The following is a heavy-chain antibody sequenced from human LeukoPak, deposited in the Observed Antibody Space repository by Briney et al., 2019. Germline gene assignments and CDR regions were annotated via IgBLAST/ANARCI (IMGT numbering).Heavy chain of an antibody. CDR2: ISGSGGRT. V-gene: IGHV3-23*01. Sequence: GGALRVSRAASRFTYFPCGLSGVRPAPGRGLEGVASISGSGGRTFSADAVKGRFTISRDNTKNTLFQQMNNMRDDDTAVYYCTKDRATVHGNAFDGWGQGTIVTVSS. D-gene: IGHD6-19*01. J-gene: IGHJ3*01. CDR3: TKDRATVHGNAFDG. CDR1: RFTYFPCG.